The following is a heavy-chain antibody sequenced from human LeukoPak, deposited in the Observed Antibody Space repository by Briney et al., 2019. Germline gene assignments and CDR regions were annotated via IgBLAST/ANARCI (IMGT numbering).Heavy chain of an antibody. V-gene: IGHV4-30-4*01. CDR2: IYYSGST. D-gene: IGHD1-26*01. J-gene: IGHJ6*02. Sequence: SETLSLTCTVSGGSISSGDYYWSWIRQPPGKGLEWIGYIYYSGSTYYNPSLKSRVTISVDTSKNQFSLKLSSVTAADKAVYYCAREGGGGMDVWGQGTTVTVSS. CDR1: GGSISSGDYY. CDR3: AREGGGGMDV.